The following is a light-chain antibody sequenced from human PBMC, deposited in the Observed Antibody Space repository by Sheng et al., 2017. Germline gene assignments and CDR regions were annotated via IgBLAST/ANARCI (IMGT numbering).Light chain of an antibody. V-gene: IGKV1-5*03. Sequence: DIQMTQSPSTLSASVGDRVTITCRASQSISSWLAWYQQKPGKAPKLLIYKASSLESGVPSRFSGSGSGTEFTLTISSLQPDDFATYYCQQYNSYSFGQGTXLEIK. CDR1: QSISSW. J-gene: IGKJ2*01. CDR3: QQYNSYS. CDR2: KAS.